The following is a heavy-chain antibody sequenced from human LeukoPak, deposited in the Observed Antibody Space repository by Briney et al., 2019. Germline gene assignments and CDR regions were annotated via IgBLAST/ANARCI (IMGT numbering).Heavy chain of an antibody. J-gene: IGHJ2*01. Sequence: ASVKVSCKASGYTFTSYYMHSVRQAPGQGLEWMGIINPSGGSTSYAQKFQGRVTMTRDTSTSTVYMELSSLRSEDTAVYYCARDRGSKRVAYCGGDCYIGYFDLWGRGTLVTVSS. CDR2: INPSGGST. CDR3: ARDRGSKRVAYCGGDCYIGYFDL. D-gene: IGHD2-21*02. V-gene: IGHV1-46*01. CDR1: GYTFTSYY.